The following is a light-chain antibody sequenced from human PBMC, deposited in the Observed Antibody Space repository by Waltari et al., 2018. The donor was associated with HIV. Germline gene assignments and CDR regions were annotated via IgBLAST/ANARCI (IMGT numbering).Light chain of an antibody. J-gene: IGLJ3*02. CDR3: ASWDGSLNGWV. Sequence: QSVLTQPPSASGTPGQRVTISCSGGSSNIGRATVNWYQPLPGTAPKLLIYNNNRRPSGVPDRFSGSKSGTSASLAISGLQSEDEADYYCASWDGSLNGWVFGGGTKLTVL. CDR2: NNN. CDR1: SSNIGRAT. V-gene: IGLV1-44*01.